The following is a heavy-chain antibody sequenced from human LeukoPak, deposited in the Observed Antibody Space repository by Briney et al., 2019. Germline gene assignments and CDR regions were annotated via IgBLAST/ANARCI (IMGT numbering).Heavy chain of an antibody. J-gene: IGHJ3*01. Sequence: GGPLRLSCAASGFTFRSYWIHWVRQARRKGLVWVSRIDNDGRDTIYADSVKGRFTISRDNAKNTLYLEMSNLRAEDTAVYFCSRGGPNHAFDFWGQGTMVTVSS. V-gene: IGHV3-74*01. CDR3: SRGGPNHAFDF. D-gene: IGHD4/OR15-4a*01. CDR2: IDNDGRDT. CDR1: GFTFRSYW.